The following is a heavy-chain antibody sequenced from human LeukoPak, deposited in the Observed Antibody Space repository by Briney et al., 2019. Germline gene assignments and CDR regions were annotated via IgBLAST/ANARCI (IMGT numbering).Heavy chain of an antibody. CDR1: GFTFSDYY. Sequence: GGSLRLSCAASGFTFSDYYMSWVRQAPGKGLEWVSYISSSGSTIYYADSVKGRFTTSRDNAKNSLYLQMNSLRAEDTAVYYCASPTGSDAFDIWGQGTMVTVSS. D-gene: IGHD1-14*01. J-gene: IGHJ3*02. V-gene: IGHV3-11*01. CDR3: ASPTGSDAFDI. CDR2: ISSSGSTI.